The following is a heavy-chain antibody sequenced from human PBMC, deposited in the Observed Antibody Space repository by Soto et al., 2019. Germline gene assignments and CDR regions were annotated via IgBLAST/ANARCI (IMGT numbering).Heavy chain of an antibody. Sequence: ASVKVSCTASGGTFSSYAISWVRQAPGQGLEWMGGIIPIFGTANYAQKFQGRVTITADESTSTAYMELSSLRSEDTAVYYCARPRGGNGNYGEGWQYWFDPCGQGTLVSVSS. D-gene: IGHD1-7*01. CDR3: ARPRGGNGNYGEGWQYWFDP. CDR1: GGTFSSYA. V-gene: IGHV1-69*13. CDR2: IIPIFGTA. J-gene: IGHJ5*02.